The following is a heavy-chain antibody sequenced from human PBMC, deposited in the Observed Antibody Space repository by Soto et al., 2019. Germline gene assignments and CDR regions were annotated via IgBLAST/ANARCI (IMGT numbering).Heavy chain of an antibody. J-gene: IGHJ4*02. Sequence: QVQLVKSGAGVKEPGSSVKVSCKASGGGNLRDYRTTWVRRAPGQGLEWMGGIIPKLGSANYAQNFQGRVTVTADESTNTVYMELRSLRSDDTAVHYCARGGDGYIFGAVYWGQGTPVTVSS. CDR1: GGGNLRDYR. D-gene: IGHD2-21*01. CDR3: ARGGDGYIFGAVY. V-gene: IGHV1-69*01. CDR2: IIPKLGSA.